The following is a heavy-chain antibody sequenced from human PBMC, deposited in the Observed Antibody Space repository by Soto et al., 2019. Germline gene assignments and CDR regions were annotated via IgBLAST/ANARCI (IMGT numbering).Heavy chain of an antibody. D-gene: IGHD3-3*01. V-gene: IGHV1-69*13. CDR3: ARVPLPAGVPTWYFDY. CDR1: GGTFSTSS. J-gene: IGHJ4*02. Sequence: SVKVSCKASGGTFSTSSISWLRQAPGKRPEWMGNIIPIFGTANYAQKFQGRVTITADESTSTAYMGLSSLRSEDTAVYYCARVPLPAGVPTWYFDYLVQGTLVTVSS. CDR2: IIPIFGTA.